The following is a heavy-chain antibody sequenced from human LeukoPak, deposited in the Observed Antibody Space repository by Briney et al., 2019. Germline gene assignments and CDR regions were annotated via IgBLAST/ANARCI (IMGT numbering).Heavy chain of an antibody. CDR1: GGSITSHY. J-gene: IGHJ4*02. V-gene: IGHV4-59*11. CDR3: AKSHFWTGYPSDY. Sequence: SETLTLTCTVSGGSITSHYWNWIRQPPGKGLKWIGYISDGGSTNYNPSLKSRVTISASTSKNQFSLKLSSVTAADTAVYYCAKSHFWTGYPSDYWGQGTRVSVSS. D-gene: IGHD3/OR15-3a*01. CDR2: ISDGGST.